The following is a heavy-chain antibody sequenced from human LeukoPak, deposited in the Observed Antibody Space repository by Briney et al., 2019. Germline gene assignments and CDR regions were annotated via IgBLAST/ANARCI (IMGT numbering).Heavy chain of an antibody. CDR2: MNPNSGNT. D-gene: IGHD6-19*01. Sequence: GASVKVSCKAPGYTFSSYDINWARQATGQGLEWMGWMNPNSGNTGYAQKFQGRLNMTRNTSISTAYMELSSLRSEDTAVYYCARRVGSGWPVQHWGQGTLVTVSS. V-gene: IGHV1-8*01. CDR3: ARRVGSGWPVQH. CDR1: GYTFSSYD. J-gene: IGHJ1*01.